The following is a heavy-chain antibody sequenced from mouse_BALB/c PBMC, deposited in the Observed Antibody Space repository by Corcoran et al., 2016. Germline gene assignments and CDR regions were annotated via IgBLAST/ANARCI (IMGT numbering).Heavy chain of an antibody. J-gene: IGHJ1*01. CDR3: ESNWDWFFNA. Sequence: QGQLQQSGAELMQPGASVKISCKATGYRFSSKWLEWVKQRPGHGLEWIGEIFPGSGSTNFNEKFKGKATFTADTSSNTAYMQLSSLTSEDSAVYCFESNWDWFFNAGGAGTTVTVSS. V-gene: IGHV1-9*01. CDR2: IFPGSGST. CDR1: GYRFSSKW. D-gene: IGHD4-1*01.